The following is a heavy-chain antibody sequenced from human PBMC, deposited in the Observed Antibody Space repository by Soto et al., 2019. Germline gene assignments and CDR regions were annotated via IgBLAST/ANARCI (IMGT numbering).Heavy chain of an antibody. D-gene: IGHD3-9*01. V-gene: IGHV4-34*01. Sequence: QVQLQQWGAGLLKPSETLSLTCAVYGGSFSGYYWSWIRQPPGKGLEWIGEINHSGSTNYNPSLTSRVTISVDTSKNQFSLKLSSVTAADTAVYYCALRYFDWFFYGMDVWGQGTTVTVSS. J-gene: IGHJ6*02. CDR3: ALRYFDWFFYGMDV. CDR1: GGSFSGYY. CDR2: INHSGST.